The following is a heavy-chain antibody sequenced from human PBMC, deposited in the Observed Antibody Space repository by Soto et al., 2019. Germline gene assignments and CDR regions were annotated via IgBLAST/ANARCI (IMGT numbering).Heavy chain of an antibody. V-gene: IGHV3-30-3*01. D-gene: IGHD6-19*01. Sequence: GGSLRLSCAASGFTFSSYAMHWVRQAPGRGLEWVAVISYDGSNKYYADSVKGRFTISRDNSKNTLYLQMNSLRAEDTAVYYCASSPNSGWRGVADYWGQGTLVTVSS. J-gene: IGHJ4*02. CDR1: GFTFSSYA. CDR3: ASSPNSGWRGVADY. CDR2: ISYDGSNK.